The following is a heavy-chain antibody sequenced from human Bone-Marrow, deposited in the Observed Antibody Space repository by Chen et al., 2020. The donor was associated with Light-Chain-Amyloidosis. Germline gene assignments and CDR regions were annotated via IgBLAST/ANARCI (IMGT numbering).Heavy chain of an antibody. CDR1: GSTFTGYY. V-gene: IGHV1-2*06. CDR2: INPHSGGT. D-gene: IGHD3-9*01. J-gene: IGHJ3*02. CDR3: ARDRGYDILTGYAFDI. Sequence: QVQLVQSGAEVKKPGASVKVSCKASGSTFTGYYMHWVRQAPGQGLEWMGRINPHSGGTNYAQKFQGRVTMTRDTSISTAYMELSRLRSEDTAVYYCARDRGYDILTGYAFDIWGQGTMVTVSS.